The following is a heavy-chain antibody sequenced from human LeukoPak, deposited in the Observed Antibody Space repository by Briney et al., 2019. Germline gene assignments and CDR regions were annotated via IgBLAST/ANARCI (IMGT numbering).Heavy chain of an antibody. D-gene: IGHD2-15*01. CDR3: ARASVVVVAAALDY. CDR1: GFTFSSYS. Sequence: GGSLRLSCAASGFTFSSYSMNWVRQAPGKGLEWVSSISSSSSYIYYADSVKGRFTISRDNAKNSLYLQVNSLRAEDTAVYYCARASVVVVAAALDYWGQGTLVTVSS. J-gene: IGHJ4*02. V-gene: IGHV3-21*01. CDR2: ISSSSSYI.